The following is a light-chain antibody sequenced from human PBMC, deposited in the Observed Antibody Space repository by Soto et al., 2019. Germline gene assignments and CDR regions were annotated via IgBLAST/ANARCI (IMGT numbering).Light chain of an antibody. Sequence: QSVLTQPPSASGTPGQRVTISCSGSSSNIGSHTVNWYQQLPGTAPKLLIYTDSQRPSGVPDRFSGSKSATSASLAISGLQSEDEADDSCAAWEDSLNGYVFGTGTKLTVL. J-gene: IGLJ1*01. V-gene: IGLV1-44*01. CDR3: AAWEDSLNGYV. CDR2: TDS. CDR1: SSNIGSHT.